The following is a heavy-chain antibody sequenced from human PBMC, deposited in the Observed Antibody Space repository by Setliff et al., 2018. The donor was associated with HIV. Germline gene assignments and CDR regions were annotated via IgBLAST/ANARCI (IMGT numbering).Heavy chain of an antibody. J-gene: IGHJ4*02. CDR2: IYHSGTT. V-gene: IGHV4-38-2*01. D-gene: IGHD1-1*01. CDR3: AQLGMVDDFDY. CDR1: GYSISSGYY. Sequence: SETLSLTCAVSGYSISSGYYWGWIRQPPGKGLEWVGSIYHSGTTYYNPSLKSRVTISLDTSKNQFSLKLRSVTAADTAVYYCAQLGMVDDFDYWGQGTLVTVSS.